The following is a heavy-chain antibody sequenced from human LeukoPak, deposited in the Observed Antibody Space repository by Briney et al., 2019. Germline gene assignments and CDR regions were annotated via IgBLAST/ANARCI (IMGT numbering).Heavy chain of an antibody. CDR1: GYRFTSYW. CDR3: ARSLTAAAGDY. CDR2: IYPADYDI. D-gene: IGHD6-25*01. J-gene: IGHJ4*02. V-gene: IGHV5-51*01. Sequence: ESLQISRQGSGYRFTSYWIGWVRQIPGKGLEWMAIIYPADYDIRYSPSFQGQVTISADKSISTAYLQWSSLKASATAMYYCARSLTAAAGDYWGQGTLVTVSS.